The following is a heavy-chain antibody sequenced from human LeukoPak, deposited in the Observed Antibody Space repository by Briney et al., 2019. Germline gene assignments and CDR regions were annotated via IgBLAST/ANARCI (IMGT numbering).Heavy chain of an antibody. J-gene: IGHJ4*02. CDR3: ARVPWFGELPSDY. CDR1: GFTVSNNH. V-gene: IGHV3-66*01. CDR2: MYSGGTT. Sequence: GGSLRLSCAASGFTVSNNHMTWVRQAPGKGLEWVSVMYSGGTTYYADSVEGRFTISRDNAKNTLYLQMNSLRAEDTAVYYCARVPWFGELPSDYWGQGTLVTVSS. D-gene: IGHD3-10*01.